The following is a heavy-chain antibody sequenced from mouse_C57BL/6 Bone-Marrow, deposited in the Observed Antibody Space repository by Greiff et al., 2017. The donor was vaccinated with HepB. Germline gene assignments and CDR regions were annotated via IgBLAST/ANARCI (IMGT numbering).Heavy chain of an antibody. CDR2: IYPRSGNT. CDR1: GYTFTSYG. J-gene: IGHJ2*01. V-gene: IGHV1-81*01. Sequence: QVQLQQSGAELARPGASVKLSCKASGYTFTSYGISWVKQRTGQGVEWIGEIYPRSGNTYYNEKFKGKATLTADKSSSTAYMELRSLTSEDSAVYFCANYYGSSYVGYYFDYWGQGTTLTVSS. CDR3: ANYYGSSYVGYYFDY. D-gene: IGHD1-1*01.